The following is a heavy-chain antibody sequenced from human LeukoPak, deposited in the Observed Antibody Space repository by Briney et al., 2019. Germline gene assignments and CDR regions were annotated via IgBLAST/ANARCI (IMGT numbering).Heavy chain of an antibody. CDR1: GGSISSYY. CDR3: ARDPYYGSGRDYYMDV. V-gene: IGHV4-4*07. CDR2: IYTSGST. J-gene: IGHJ6*03. D-gene: IGHD3-10*01. Sequence: PSETLSLTCTVSGGSISSYYWSWIRQPAGKGLEWIGRIYTSGSTNYNPSLKSRVTMSVDTSKNQFSLKLSSVTAADTAVYYCARDPYYGSGRDYYMDVWGKGTTVTVSS.